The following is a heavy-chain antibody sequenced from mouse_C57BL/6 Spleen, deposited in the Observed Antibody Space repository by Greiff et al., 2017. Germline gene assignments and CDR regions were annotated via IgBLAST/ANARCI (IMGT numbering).Heavy chain of an antibody. V-gene: IGHV1-50*01. CDR1: GYTFTSYW. CDR2: IDPSDSYT. CDR3: ARSYDYTYYYAMDY. D-gene: IGHD2-4*01. Sequence: VQLQQPGAELVKPGASVKLSCKASGYTFTSYWMQWVKQRPGQGLEWIGEIDPSDSYTNYNQKFKGKATLTVDTSSSTAYMQLSSLTSEDSAVYYCARSYDYTYYYAMDYCAQGTSVTVSS. J-gene: IGHJ4*01.